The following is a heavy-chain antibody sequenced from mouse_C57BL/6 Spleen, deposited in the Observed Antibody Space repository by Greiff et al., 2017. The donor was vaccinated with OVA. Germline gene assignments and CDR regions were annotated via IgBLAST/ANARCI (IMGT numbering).Heavy chain of an antibody. CDR1: GYTFTSYG. CDR2: IYPRSGNT. V-gene: IGHV1-81*01. J-gene: IGHJ4*01. Sequence: VKLVESGAELARPGASVKLSCKASGYTFTSYGISWVKQRTGQGLEWIGEIYPRSGNTYYNEKFKGKATLTADKSSSTAYMELRSLTSEDSAVYFCARGGGYDYYAMDYWGQGTSVTVSS. D-gene: IGHD2-2*01. CDR3: ARGGGYDYYAMDY.